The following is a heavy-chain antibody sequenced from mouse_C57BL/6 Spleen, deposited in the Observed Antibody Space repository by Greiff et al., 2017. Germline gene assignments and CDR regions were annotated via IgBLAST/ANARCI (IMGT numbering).Heavy chain of an antibody. Sequence: EVQLQPSGPELVKPGASVQISCKASGYTFTDYYMNWVKQSHGKSLEWIGDINPNNGGTSYNQKFKGKATLTVDKSSSTDYRELRSLTSEDSAVYYCARSCPYGSSFYWYFDVWGTGTTVTVSS. J-gene: IGHJ1*03. CDR1: GYTFTDYY. V-gene: IGHV1-26*01. CDR2: INPNNGGT. D-gene: IGHD1-1*01. CDR3: ARSCPYGSSFYWYFDV.